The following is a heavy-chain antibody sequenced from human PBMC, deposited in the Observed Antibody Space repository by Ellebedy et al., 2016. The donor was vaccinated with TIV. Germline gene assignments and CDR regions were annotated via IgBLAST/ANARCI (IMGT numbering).Heavy chain of an antibody. CDR2: IDLSDSDT. J-gene: IGHJ4*02. V-gene: IGHV5-51*01. Sequence: GESLKISCQGSAYSFLNYWIVWVRQMPGRGLEWMGIIDLSDSDTRYSPSFKGQVTISADRSVTTAYLHFNSLKPSDTAVYYCAKLGHRATPDDSWGQGTLVTVSS. CDR3: AKLGHRATPDDS. D-gene: IGHD1-14*01. CDR1: AYSFLNYW.